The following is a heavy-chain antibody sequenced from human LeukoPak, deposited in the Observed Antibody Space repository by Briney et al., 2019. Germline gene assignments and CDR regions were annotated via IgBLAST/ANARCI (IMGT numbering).Heavy chain of an antibody. CDR3: ARGLPATLLDY. D-gene: IGHD2-2*01. J-gene: IGHJ4*02. CDR2: ISSSGSTI. V-gene: IGHV3-11*01. CDR1: GFTFSDYY. Sequence: GGSLRLPCAASGFTFSDYYMCWIRQAPGKGLEWISYISSSGSTIYYADSVKGRFTISRDNAKNSLYLQMNSLRAEDTAVCYCARGLPATLLDYWGQGTLVTVSS.